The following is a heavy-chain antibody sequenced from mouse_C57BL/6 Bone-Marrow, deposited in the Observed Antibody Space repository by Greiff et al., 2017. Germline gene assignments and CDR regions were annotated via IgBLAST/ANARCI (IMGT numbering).Heavy chain of an antibody. J-gene: IGHJ2*01. V-gene: IGHV1-15*01. CDR1: GYTFTDYE. Sequence: QVQLQQSGAELVRPGASVTLSCKASGYTFTDYEMHWVKQTPVHGLEWIGAIDPETGGTAYNQKFKGKAILTADKSSSTAYMELRSLTSEDSAVYYCTSRYYGSSYYFDYWGQGTTLKVSS. CDR2: IDPETGGT. D-gene: IGHD1-1*01. CDR3: TSRYYGSSYYFDY.